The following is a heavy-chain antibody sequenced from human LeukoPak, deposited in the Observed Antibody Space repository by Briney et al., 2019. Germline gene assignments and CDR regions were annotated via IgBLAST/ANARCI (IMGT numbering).Heavy chain of an antibody. Sequence: GASVKVSCKASGYTFTSYDINWVRQATGQGLEWMGWMNPNSGNTGYAQKFQGRVTMTRNTSISTAYMELSSLRSEDTAVYYCARGPPKYCSSTSCYAWGYWFDPWGQGTLVTVSS. D-gene: IGHD2-2*01. CDR2: MNPNSGNT. V-gene: IGHV1-8*01. J-gene: IGHJ5*02. CDR3: ARGPPKYCSSTSCYAWGYWFDP. CDR1: GYTFTSYD.